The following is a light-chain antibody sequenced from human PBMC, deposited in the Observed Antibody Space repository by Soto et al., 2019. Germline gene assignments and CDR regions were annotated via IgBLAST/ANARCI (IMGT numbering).Light chain of an antibody. V-gene: IGKV3-15*01. J-gene: IGKJ4*02. Sequence: ESVIPQSPATLSVTPGEGATLSCKASQNVYNNLAWYQQRRGQPPRLLIYDASTRATGISARFRGSGYGTEFTHTISSLQSEVIAVYLSRYCSFWSMTFVGWRKV. CDR1: QNVYNN. CDR3: RYCSFWSMT. CDR2: DAS.